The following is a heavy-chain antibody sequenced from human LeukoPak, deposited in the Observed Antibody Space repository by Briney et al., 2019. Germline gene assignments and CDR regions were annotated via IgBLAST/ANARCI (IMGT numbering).Heavy chain of an antibody. V-gene: IGHV1-69*13. Sequence: GASVKVSCKASGGTFSSYAISWVRQAPGQGLEWMGGIIPIFGTANYAQKFQGRVTITADESTSTAYMELRSLRSDDTAVYYCARGPIIDIAIVPAADEYYYMDVWGKGTTVTVSS. J-gene: IGHJ6*03. CDR3: ARGPIIDIAIVPAADEYYYMDV. CDR2: IIPIFGTA. D-gene: IGHD2-2*01. CDR1: GGTFSSYA.